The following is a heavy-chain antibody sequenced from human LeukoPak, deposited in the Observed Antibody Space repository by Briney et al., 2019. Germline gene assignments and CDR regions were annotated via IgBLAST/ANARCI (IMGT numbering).Heavy chain of an antibody. V-gene: IGHV5-51*01. CDR3: ARSLAAAVFWFDP. J-gene: IGHJ5*02. CDR2: IYPGDSDT. D-gene: IGHD6-13*01. CDR1: GYSFTSYW. Sequence: GGSLKISCKGSGYSFTSYWIGWVRQMPGKGLEWMGIIYPGDSDTRYSPSFQGQVTISADKSISTAYLQWSSLKASDTAMYYCARSLAAAVFWFDPWGQGTLVTVSS.